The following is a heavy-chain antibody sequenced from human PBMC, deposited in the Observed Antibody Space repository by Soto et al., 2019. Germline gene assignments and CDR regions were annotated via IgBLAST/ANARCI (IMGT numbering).Heavy chain of an antibody. CDR1: GGSFSGYY. Sequence: SETLSLTCAVYGGSFSGYYWSWIRQPPGKGLEWIGEINHSGSTNYNPSLKSRVTISVDTSKNQFSLKLSSVTAADTAVYYCTAGIAAAGTDNWFDPWGQGTLVTV. J-gene: IGHJ5*02. CDR2: INHSGST. D-gene: IGHD6-13*01. CDR3: TAGIAAAGTDNWFDP. V-gene: IGHV4-34*01.